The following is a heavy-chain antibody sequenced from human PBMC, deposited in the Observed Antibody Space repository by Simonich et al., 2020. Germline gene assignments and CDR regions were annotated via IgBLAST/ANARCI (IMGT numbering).Heavy chain of an antibody. CDR3: AGDLFEMATIRYYYYGMDV. J-gene: IGHJ6*02. V-gene: IGHV1-2*06. Sequence: QVQLVQSGAEVKKPGASVKVSCKASGYTFTGYYMHWGRKAPGQGLEGMRRTNPDSGGTNNEKKFKGRVTMTRDTSISTAYMELSRLRSDDTAVYYCAGDLFEMATIRYYYYGMDVWGQGTTVTVSS. D-gene: IGHD5-12*01. CDR2: TNPDSGGT. CDR1: GYTFTGYY.